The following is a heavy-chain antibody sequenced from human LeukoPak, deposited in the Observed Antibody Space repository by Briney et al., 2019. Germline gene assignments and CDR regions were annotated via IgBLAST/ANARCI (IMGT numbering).Heavy chain of an antibody. J-gene: IGHJ4*02. D-gene: IGHD3-22*01. V-gene: IGHV3-53*01. Sequence: GGSLRLSCAASGFTFSSYAMSWVRQAPGKGLEWVSVIYSGGSTYYADSVKGRFTISRDNSKNTLYLQMNSLRAEDTAVYYCARDLYDSSGYLGYWGQGTLVTVSS. CDR3: ARDLYDSSGYLGY. CDR1: GFTFSSYA. CDR2: IYSGGST.